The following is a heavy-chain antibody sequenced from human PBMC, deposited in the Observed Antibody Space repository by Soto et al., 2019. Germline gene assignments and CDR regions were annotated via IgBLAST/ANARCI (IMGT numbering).Heavy chain of an antibody. CDR1: GVPISSGNW. CDR3: ARLVYDSRLNYLYFDH. Sequence: SETLSLTCDVSGVPISSGNWWSWVRQPPGKGLEWIAEVYNDGSANYHPSLESRATISVDRSKNQFSLRLSSVTAADTGKYYCARLVYDSRLNYLYFDHWGQGTLVTGSS. J-gene: IGHJ4*02. CDR2: VYNDGSA. D-gene: IGHD3-22*01. V-gene: IGHV4-4*02.